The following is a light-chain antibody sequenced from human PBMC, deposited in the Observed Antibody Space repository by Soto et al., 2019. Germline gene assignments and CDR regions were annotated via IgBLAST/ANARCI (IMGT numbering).Light chain of an antibody. Sequence: DIVLTQSPGTLSLSPGERATLSCRASQSVSSSYLAWYQQKPGQAPRLLIYGTSSRATAIPDRFSGSGSGTNITMKIRKMEAEVFEVYYCQRYGSSWWKLCQGTKVDIK. CDR2: GTS. CDR3: QRYGSSWWK. CDR1: QSVSSSY. J-gene: IGKJ1*01. V-gene: IGKV3-20*01.